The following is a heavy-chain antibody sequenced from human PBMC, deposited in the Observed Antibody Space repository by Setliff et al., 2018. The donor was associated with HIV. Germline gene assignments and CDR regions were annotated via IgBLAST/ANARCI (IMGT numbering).Heavy chain of an antibody. CDR2: IYASGST. Sequence: PSETLSLTCTVSGGSISSGSYYWSWIRQPAGKGLEWIGRIYASGSTNYNPSLKSRVTTSVDTSKSQFSLKLGSVTAADTAMYYCARATYYYDSSGYYYKSYYFDYWGQGTLVTVSS. D-gene: IGHD3-22*01. CDR3: ARATYYYDSSGYYYKSYYFDY. J-gene: IGHJ4*02. CDR1: GGSISSGSYY. V-gene: IGHV4-61*02.